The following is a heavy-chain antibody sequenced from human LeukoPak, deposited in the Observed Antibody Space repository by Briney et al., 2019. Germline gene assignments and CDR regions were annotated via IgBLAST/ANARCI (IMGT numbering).Heavy chain of an antibody. Sequence: GESLKISCKGSGYSFTNYWIGWVRQMPGKGLEWMGIIYPGDSDTRYSPSFQGQVTISADKSISTAYLQWSSLKASDTAMYYCARQKYCTSTSCSGGFDPWGQGTLVTVSS. D-gene: IGHD2-2*01. J-gene: IGHJ5*02. CDR2: IYPGDSDT. CDR1: GYSFTNYW. CDR3: ARQKYCTSTSCSGGFDP. V-gene: IGHV5-51*01.